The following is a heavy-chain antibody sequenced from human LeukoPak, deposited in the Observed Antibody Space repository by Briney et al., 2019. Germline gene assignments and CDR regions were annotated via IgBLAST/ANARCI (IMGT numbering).Heavy chain of an antibody. D-gene: IGHD1-26*01. V-gene: IGHV4-30-2*01. CDR2: IYHSGST. CDR1: GGSISSGGYY. CDR3: ARSMRERYYYYYMDV. Sequence: SETLSLTCTVSGGSISSGGYYWSWIRQPPGKGLEWIGYIYHSGSTYYNPSLKSRVTISVDRSKNQFSLKLSSVTAADTAVYYCARSMRERYYYYYMDVWGKGTTVTVSS. J-gene: IGHJ6*03.